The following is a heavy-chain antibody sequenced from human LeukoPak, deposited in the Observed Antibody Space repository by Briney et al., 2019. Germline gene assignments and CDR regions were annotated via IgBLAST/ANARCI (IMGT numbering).Heavy chain of an antibody. J-gene: IGHJ5*02. CDR3: ASGHFEIDTIRPFHFDP. Sequence: NSSETLSLTCAVYGGSFSGYYWSWIRQPPGRGLEWIGQIYHSGSTKYNGSLKSRVTISVDTSKNQFSLKLNSVTAADTAVYYCASGHFEIDTIRPFHFDPWGQGTLVTVSS. CDR2: IYHSGST. V-gene: IGHV4-34*01. CDR1: GGSFSGYY. D-gene: IGHD5-24*01.